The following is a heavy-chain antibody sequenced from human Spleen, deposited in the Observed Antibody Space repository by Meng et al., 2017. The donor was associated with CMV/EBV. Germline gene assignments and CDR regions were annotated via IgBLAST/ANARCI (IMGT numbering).Heavy chain of an antibody. CDR2: INPNSGGT. D-gene: IGHD4-17*01. CDR1: GYTFTGYY. V-gene: IGHV1-2*02. J-gene: IGHJ2*01. CDR3: ARAQAVTHWYFDL. Sequence: ASVMVSCKASGYTFTGYYMHWVRQAPGQGLEWMGWINPNSGGTNYAQKFQGRVTMTRDTSISTAYMELSRLRSDDTAVYYCARAQAVTHWYFDLWGRGTLVTVSS.